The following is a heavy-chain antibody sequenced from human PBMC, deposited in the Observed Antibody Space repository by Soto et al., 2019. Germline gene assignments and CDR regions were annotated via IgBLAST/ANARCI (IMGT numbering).Heavy chain of an antibody. D-gene: IGHD2-15*01. CDR2: ISYDGGNK. Sequence: HPWGSLIFSCAASGFTFSSYGMHWVRQAPGKGLEWVAVISYDGGNKYYAASVKGRFTISRDNSKNTLYLQMNSLRAEDTAVYYCAKGGSTVVACVDYWGQGTLVTVSS. CDR1: GFTFSSYG. CDR3: AKGGSTVVACVDY. V-gene: IGHV3-30*18. J-gene: IGHJ4*02.